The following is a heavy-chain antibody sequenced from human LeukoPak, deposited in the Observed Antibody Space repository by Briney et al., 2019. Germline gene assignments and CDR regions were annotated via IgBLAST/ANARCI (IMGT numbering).Heavy chain of an antibody. CDR3: ARDGGRYCSSTSCPGYYSDY. Sequence: GGSLRLSCAASGFTFSSYAMHWVRQAPGKGLEWVAVISYDGSNKYYADSVKGRFTISRDNSKNTLYLQMNSLRAEDTAVYYCARDGGRYCSSTSCPGYYSDYWGQGTLVTVSS. J-gene: IGHJ4*02. CDR2: ISYDGSNK. V-gene: IGHV3-30-3*01. CDR1: GFTFSSYA. D-gene: IGHD2-2*01.